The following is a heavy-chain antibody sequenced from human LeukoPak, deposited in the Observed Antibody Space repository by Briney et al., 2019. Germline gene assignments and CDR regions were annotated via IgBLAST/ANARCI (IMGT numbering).Heavy chain of an antibody. CDR2: IIPIFGTA. V-gene: IGHV1-69*13. Sequence: SVKVSCKASGGTFSSYAISWVRQAPGQGLEWMGGIIPIFGTANYAQKFQGRVTITADESTSTAYMELSSLRSEDTAVYYCARVSPIFTDAFDIWGQGTMVTVSS. CDR1: GGTFSSYA. CDR3: ARVSPIFTDAFDI. D-gene: IGHD3-9*01. J-gene: IGHJ3*02.